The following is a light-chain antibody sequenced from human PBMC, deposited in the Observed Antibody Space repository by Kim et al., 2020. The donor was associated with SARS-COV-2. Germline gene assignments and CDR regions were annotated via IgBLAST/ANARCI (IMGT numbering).Light chain of an antibody. CDR3: SSYAGRNDLV. CDR2: DVT. J-gene: IGLJ2*01. V-gene: IGLV2-8*01. CDR1: SSDVGRYNY. Sequence: GQSVDISGPGTSSDVGRYNYVSWYQHHPGKAPKLIIYDVTKRPTGVPDRFSGSKSGNTASLTVSGLQAEDEADYYCSSYAGRNDLVFGGGTQLTVL.